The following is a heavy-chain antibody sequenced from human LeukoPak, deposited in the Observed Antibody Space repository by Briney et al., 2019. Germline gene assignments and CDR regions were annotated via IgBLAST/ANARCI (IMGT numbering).Heavy chain of an antibody. Sequence: SETLSLTCTVSGGSISSSSYYWGWIRQPPGKGLEWIGRIYYSGSTYYNPSLKSRVTISVDTSKNQFSLKLSSVTAADTAVYYCARDPTVTTFDPWGQGTLVTVSS. CDR3: ARDPTVTTFDP. CDR1: GGSISSSSYY. V-gene: IGHV4-39*07. CDR2: IYYSGST. J-gene: IGHJ5*02. D-gene: IGHD4-11*01.